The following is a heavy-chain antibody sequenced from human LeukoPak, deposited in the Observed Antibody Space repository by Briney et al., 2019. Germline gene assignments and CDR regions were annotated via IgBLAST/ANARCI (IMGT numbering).Heavy chain of an antibody. V-gene: IGHV3-7*05. Sequence: SGGSLRLSCAASGFTFSNYWMTWVRQAPGKGLEWVATIKQDGSDKYYVDSVKGRFTFSRDNAKNSLYLQMDSLRAEDTAVYYCARGQGWFDPWGQGTLVTVSS. CDR2: IKQDGSDK. CDR3: ARGQGWFDP. J-gene: IGHJ5*02. CDR1: GFTFSNYW.